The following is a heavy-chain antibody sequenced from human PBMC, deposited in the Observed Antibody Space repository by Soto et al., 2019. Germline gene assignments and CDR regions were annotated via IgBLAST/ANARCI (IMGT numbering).Heavy chain of an antibody. V-gene: IGHV3-49*03. D-gene: IGHD3-16*02. CDR1: GFTFGDYA. CDR2: IRSKAYGGTT. Sequence: PGGSLRLSCTASGFTFGDYAMSWFRQAPGKGLEWVGFIRSKAYGGTTEYAASVKGRFTISRDDSKSIAYLQMNSLKTEDTAVYYCTRDYPSGMGMITFGGVIVYFDYWGQGTLVTVSS. J-gene: IGHJ4*02. CDR3: TRDYPSGMGMITFGGVIVYFDY.